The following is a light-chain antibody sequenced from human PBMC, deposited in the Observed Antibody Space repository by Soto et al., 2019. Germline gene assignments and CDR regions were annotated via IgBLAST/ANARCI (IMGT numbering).Light chain of an antibody. V-gene: IGKV3-11*01. J-gene: IGKJ3*01. CDR1: QSIRRY. Sequence: ESMLTQSPATLSLSPGERATLSCRASQSIRRYLAWYQQKPGQAPRLLIYDASNRVTGVPARFSGSGSGTDFTLTISSLEPVDFAVYYCQQRGGWPPVFTFGPGTKVDIK. CDR3: QQRGGWPPVFT. CDR2: DAS.